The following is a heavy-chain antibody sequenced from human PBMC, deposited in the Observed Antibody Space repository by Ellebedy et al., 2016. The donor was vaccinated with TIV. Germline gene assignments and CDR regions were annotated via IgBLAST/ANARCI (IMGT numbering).Heavy chain of an antibody. J-gene: IGHJ3*02. CDR3: VRDKGGWRSGSFYDAFDM. Sequence: GESLKISXVASGFTFSSYWMTWVRQTPEKGLEWVANIKQDGTDRNYLDSVKGRFTISRDNAKNSLYLQMNSLRAEDTALYYCVRDKGGWRSGSFYDAFDMWGQGTMVTVSS. CDR2: IKQDGTDR. CDR1: GFTFSSYW. D-gene: IGHD1-26*01. V-gene: IGHV3-7*01.